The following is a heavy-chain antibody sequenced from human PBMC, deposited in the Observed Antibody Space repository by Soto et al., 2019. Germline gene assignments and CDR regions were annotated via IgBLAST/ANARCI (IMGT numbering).Heavy chain of an antibody. V-gene: IGHV1-18*01. D-gene: IGHD3-22*01. CDR2: ISAYNGNT. CDR1: GYTLTSYG. Sequence: QVQLVQSGAEVKKPGASVKVSCKASGYTLTSYGISWVRQAPGQGLEWMGWISAYNGNTNYAQKLQGRVTMTTDTSTSTAYMEVRSLRSDDPAVYYCARKGWAEMNYYDSRGYWGFDYWGQGTLVTVSS. J-gene: IGHJ4*02. CDR3: ARKGWAEMNYYDSRGYWGFDY.